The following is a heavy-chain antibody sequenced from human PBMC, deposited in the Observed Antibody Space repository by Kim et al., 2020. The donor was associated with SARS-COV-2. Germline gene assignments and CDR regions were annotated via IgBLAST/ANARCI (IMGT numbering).Heavy chain of an antibody. CDR3: ARGRSSSWYGDHYYYYGMDV. CDR2: INHSGST. D-gene: IGHD6-13*01. J-gene: IGHJ6*02. CDR1: GGSFSGYY. V-gene: IGHV4-34*01. Sequence: SETLSLTCAVYGGSFSGYYWSWIRQPPGKGLEWIGEINHSGSTNYNPSLKSRVTISVDTSKNQFSLKLSSVTAADTAVYYCARGRSSSWYGDHYYYYGMDVWGQGTTVTVSS.